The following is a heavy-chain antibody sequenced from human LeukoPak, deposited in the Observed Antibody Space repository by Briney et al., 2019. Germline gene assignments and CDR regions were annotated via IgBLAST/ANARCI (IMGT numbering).Heavy chain of an antibody. CDR3: ARGGFSGGILRYFDL. J-gene: IGHJ2*01. CDR2: IYYSGST. D-gene: IGHD2-15*01. Sequence: SETLSLTCTVSGASFNIYYWSWIRQPPGKGLEWIGYIYYSGSTNYNPSLKSRVTISVDTSKNQFSLKLRSATAADTAVYYCARGGFSGGILRYFDLWGRGTLVTVSS. CDR1: GASFNIYY. V-gene: IGHV4-59*01.